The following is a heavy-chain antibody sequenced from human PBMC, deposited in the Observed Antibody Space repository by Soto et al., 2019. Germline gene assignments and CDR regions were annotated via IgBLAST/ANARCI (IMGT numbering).Heavy chain of an antibody. CDR1: GFTVSSNY. V-gene: IGHV3-53*01. Sequence: GGSLRLSCAASGFTVSSNYVSWVRQAPGKGLEWVSVIYSGGSTYYADSVKGRFTISRDNSKNTLYLQMNSLRAEDTAVYYCARPYSNYYYGMDVWGQGTTVTVSS. CDR2: IYSGGST. CDR3: ARPYSNYYYGMDV. D-gene: IGHD4-4*01. J-gene: IGHJ6*02.